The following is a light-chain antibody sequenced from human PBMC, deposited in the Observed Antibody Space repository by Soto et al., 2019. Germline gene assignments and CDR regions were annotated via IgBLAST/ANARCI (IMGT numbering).Light chain of an antibody. J-gene: IGKJ1*01. CDR2: KAS. CDR3: QQYNSYLWT. V-gene: IGKV1-5*03. Sequence: DIQMTQSPSTLSASIGDRVTITCRASQHINSWLAWYQQRPGKAPKVLIYKASSLESGVPSRFSGSGSGTDFTLTISSLQPDDFAIYYCQQYNSYLWTFGQGTKVEVK. CDR1: QHINSW.